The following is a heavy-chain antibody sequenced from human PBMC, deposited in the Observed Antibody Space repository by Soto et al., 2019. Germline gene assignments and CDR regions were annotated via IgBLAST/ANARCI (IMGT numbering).Heavy chain of an antibody. CDR1: GGSISSGGYY. V-gene: IGHV4-31*03. J-gene: IGHJ4*02. Sequence: SETLSLTCTVSGGSISSGGYYWSWIRQHPGKGLEWIGYTYYSGSTYYNPSLKSRVTISVDTSKNQFSLKLSSVTAADTAVYYCARGTIFGVEILLAFDYWGQGTLVTVSS. CDR2: TYYSGST. CDR3: ARGTIFGVEILLAFDY. D-gene: IGHD3-3*01.